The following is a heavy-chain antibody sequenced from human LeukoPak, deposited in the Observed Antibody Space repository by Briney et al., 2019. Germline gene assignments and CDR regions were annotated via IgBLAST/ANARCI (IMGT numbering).Heavy chain of an antibody. CDR3: ARDRGYSYGMFDY. CDR2: INHSGST. J-gene: IGHJ4*02. V-gene: IGHV4-39*07. Sequence: SETLSLTCTVSGGSISSSSYYWGWIRQPPGKGLEWIGEINHSGSTNYNPSLKSRVTISVDTSKNQFSLKLSSVTAADTAVYYCARDRGYSYGMFDYWGQGTLVTVSS. CDR1: GGSISSSSYY. D-gene: IGHD5-18*01.